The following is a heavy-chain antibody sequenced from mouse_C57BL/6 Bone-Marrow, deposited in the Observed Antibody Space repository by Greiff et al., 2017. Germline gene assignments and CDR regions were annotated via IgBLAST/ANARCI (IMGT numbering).Heavy chain of an antibody. CDR1: GYTFTDYN. CDR2: INPNNGGT. V-gene: IGHV1-18*01. D-gene: IGHD1-1*01. J-gene: IGHJ4*01. CDR3: ARSELLRSYAMDY. Sequence: EVQLQQPGPELVKPGASVKLPCKASGYTFTDYNMDWVKQSHGKSLEWIGDINPNNGGTIYNQKFKGKATLTVDKSSSTAYMELRSLTSADTAVYDCARSELLRSYAMDYWGQGTSVTVSS.